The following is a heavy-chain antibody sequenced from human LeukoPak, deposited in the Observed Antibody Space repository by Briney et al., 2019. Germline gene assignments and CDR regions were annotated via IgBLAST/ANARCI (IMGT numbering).Heavy chain of an antibody. J-gene: IGHJ6*02. CDR3: AREHYDILTGGSGPSDYYYGMDV. CDR1: GYTFTGYY. V-gene: IGHV1-2*02. D-gene: IGHD3-9*01. Sequence: GASVKVSCKASGYTFTGYYMHWVRQAPGQGLEWMGWINPNSGGTNYAQKFQGRDTMTRDTSISTAYMELSRLRSDDTAVYYCAREHYDILTGGSGPSDYYYGMDVWGQGTTVTVSS. CDR2: INPNSGGT.